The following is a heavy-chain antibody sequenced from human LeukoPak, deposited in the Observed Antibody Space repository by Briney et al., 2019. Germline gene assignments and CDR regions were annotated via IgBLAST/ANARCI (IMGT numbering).Heavy chain of an antibody. CDR1: GFTFSSYS. Sequence: SGGSLRLSCAASGFTFSSYSVNWVRQAPGKGLEWVSSISSSSTYIYYADSVKGRFTISRDNAKNSLYLQMDRLRAEDTAVYYCARVFNTGYPFDYWGQGTLVTVSS. D-gene: IGHD3-9*01. CDR3: ARVFNTGYPFDY. V-gene: IGHV3-21*01. J-gene: IGHJ4*02. CDR2: ISSSSTYI.